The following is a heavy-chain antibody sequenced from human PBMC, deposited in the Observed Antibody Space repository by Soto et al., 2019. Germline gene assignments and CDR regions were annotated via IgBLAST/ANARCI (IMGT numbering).Heavy chain of an antibody. CDR1: GFAFSRYG. CDR2: ISYDGSNK. Sequence: PWGSLRLSCAASGFAFSRYGIHWVRQAPGKGLEWVAVISYDGSNKFYADSVKGRFIISRDNSKNTLYLQMNSLRAEDTAVYYCAEDLYSSETYTYYGGMDVWGQGTTVTVSS. J-gene: IGHJ6*02. V-gene: IGHV3-30*18. D-gene: IGHD3-10*01. CDR3: AEDLYSSETYTYYGGMDV.